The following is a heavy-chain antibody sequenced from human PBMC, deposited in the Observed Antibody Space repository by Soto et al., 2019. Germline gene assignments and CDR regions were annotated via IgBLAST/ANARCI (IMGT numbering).Heavy chain of an antibody. D-gene: IGHD3-16*01. V-gene: IGHV4-59*08. J-gene: IGHJ5*02. Sequence: QVQLQESGPGLVKPSETLSLTCTVSGGSISSDYWTWIRQPPGKGLEWIGYIYYSGSAHYNPSLKSRVTIPVDTSKKQFSLKLSTGTAADTAVYYCARRLGTRSRFDPWGQGTLVTVSS. CDR1: GGSISSDY. CDR3: ARRLGTRSRFDP. CDR2: IYYSGSA.